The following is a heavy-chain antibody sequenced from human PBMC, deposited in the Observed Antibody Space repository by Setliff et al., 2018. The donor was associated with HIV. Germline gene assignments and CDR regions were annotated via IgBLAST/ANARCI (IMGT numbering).Heavy chain of an antibody. CDR1: GYTFTGYY. J-gene: IGHJ6*02. CDR2: INPNSGGT. D-gene: IGHD2-2*01. CDR3: ARDHCSSPGCYEDSYYGMDV. Sequence: ASVKVSCKASGYTFTGYYMHWVRQAPGQGLEWMGWINPNSGGTTYEQKFQGRVTMTRDTSISTAYMEVSRLRADDTAVYYCARDHCSSPGCYEDSYYGMDVWGQGTTVTVSS. V-gene: IGHV1-2*02.